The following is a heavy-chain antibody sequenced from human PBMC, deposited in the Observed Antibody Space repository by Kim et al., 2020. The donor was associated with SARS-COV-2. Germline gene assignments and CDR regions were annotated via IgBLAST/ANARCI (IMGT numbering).Heavy chain of an antibody. CDR3: ARGRYYYDSRDHAFDI. V-gene: IGHV4-4*07. J-gene: IGHJ3*02. Sequence: SETLSLTCTVSGGSISSYYWSWIRQPAGKGLEWIGRIYTSGSTNYNPSLKSRVTMSVDTSKNQFSLKLSSVTAADTAVYYCARGRYYYDSRDHAFDIWGQGTMVTVSS. D-gene: IGHD3-22*01. CDR2: IYTSGST. CDR1: GGSISSYY.